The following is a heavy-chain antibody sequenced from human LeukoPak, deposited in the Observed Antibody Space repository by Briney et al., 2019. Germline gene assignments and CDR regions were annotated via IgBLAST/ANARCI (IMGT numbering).Heavy chain of an antibody. CDR2: INAGNGNT. Sequence: ASVKVSCKASGYTFTGYYMHWVRQAPGQRLEWMGWINAGNGNTKYSQKFQGRVTITRDTSASTAYMELSSLRSEDTAVYYCARTPPLAAAGDYWGQGTLVTVSS. CDR3: ARTPPLAAAGDY. CDR1: GYTFTGYY. D-gene: IGHD6-13*01. V-gene: IGHV1-3*01. J-gene: IGHJ4*02.